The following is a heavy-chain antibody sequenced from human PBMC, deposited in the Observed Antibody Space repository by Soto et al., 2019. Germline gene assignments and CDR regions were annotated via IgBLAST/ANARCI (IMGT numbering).Heavy chain of an antibody. V-gene: IGHV4-38-2*02. CDR3: ARDRPGSVSYYFDY. J-gene: IGHJ4*02. CDR2: IYHSGST. CDR1: GYSISIGYY. Sequence: PSATLSPTCVVSGYSISIGYYWGWLRQPPGKGLEWIGSIYHSGSTYYNPSLKSRVTISVDTSKNQFSLKLSSVTAADTAVYYCARDRPGSVSYYFDYWGQGTQVTVS. D-gene: IGHD2-15*01.